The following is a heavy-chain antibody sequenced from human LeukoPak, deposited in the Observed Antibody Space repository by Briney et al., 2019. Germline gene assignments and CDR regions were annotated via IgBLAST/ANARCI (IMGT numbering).Heavy chain of an antibody. CDR1: GFTFSSYS. CDR3: ARDRLEWKIAGNFDY. V-gene: IGHV3-21*01. J-gene: IGHJ4*02. D-gene: IGHD3-3*01. CDR2: ISSSSSYI. Sequence: PGGSLRLSCAASGFTFSSYSMNWVRQAPGKGLEWVSSISSSSSYIYYADSVKGRFTISRDNAKNSLYLQMNSLRAEDTAVYYCARDRLEWKIAGNFDYWGQGTLVTVSS.